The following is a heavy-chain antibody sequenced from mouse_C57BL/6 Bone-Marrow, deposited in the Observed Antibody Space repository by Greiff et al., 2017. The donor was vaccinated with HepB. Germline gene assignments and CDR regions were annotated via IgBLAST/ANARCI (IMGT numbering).Heavy chain of an antibody. CDR1: GYTFTSYW. CDR3: ASGYYYGSSPWYFDV. J-gene: IGHJ1*03. CDR2: IDPSDSYT. D-gene: IGHD1-1*01. V-gene: IGHV1-69*01. Sequence: QVQLQQPGAELVMPGASVKLSCKASGYTFTSYWMHWVKQRPGQGLEWIGEIDPSDSYTNYNQKFKGKSTLTVDKSSSTAYMQLSSLTSEDSAVYYCASGYYYGSSPWYFDVWGTGTTVTVSS.